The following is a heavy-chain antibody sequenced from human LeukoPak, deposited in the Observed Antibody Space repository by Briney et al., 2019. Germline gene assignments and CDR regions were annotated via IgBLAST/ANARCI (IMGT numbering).Heavy chain of an antibody. CDR1: GGSISHNSYY. D-gene: IGHD3-9*01. J-gene: IGHJ4*02. CDR3: ARISAGYYYVGY. CDR2: IYYSGST. V-gene: IGHV4-39*07. Sequence: SETLSLTCTVSGGSISHNSYYWSWIRQPPGKGLECIGTIYYSGSTYYSPSLKSRVTISVDTSKNQFSLKLNSVTAADTAVYYCARISAGYYYVGYWGQGTLVTVSS.